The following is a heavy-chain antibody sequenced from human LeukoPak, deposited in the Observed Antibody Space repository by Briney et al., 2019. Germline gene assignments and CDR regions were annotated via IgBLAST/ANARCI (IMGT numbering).Heavy chain of an antibody. J-gene: IGHJ4*02. CDR1: GFTFSSYA. Sequence: GGSLRLSCAASGFTFSSYAMSWVRQAPGKGLEWVSAISGSGGSTYYADSVKGRFTISRDNSKNTLYLQMNSLRAEDTAVYYCAKALGPQYSSSWYYFDYWGQGTLVTVSS. V-gene: IGHV3-23*01. D-gene: IGHD6-13*01. CDR2: ISGSGGST. CDR3: AKALGPQYSSSWYYFDY.